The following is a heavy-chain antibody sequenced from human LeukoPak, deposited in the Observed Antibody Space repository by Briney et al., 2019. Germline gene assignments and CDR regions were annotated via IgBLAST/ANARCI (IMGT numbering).Heavy chain of an antibody. CDR3: ARDKGVWGSRYYSDY. J-gene: IGHJ4*02. CDR2: ISTSSTTI. V-gene: IGHV3-48*01. CDR1: GFTFSNYN. Sequence: GGSLRLSCAASGFTFSNYNMNWVRQAPGKGLEWVSYISTSSTTIYYADSVKGRFTISRDNAKNSLYLQMNSLRVEDTAVYYCARDKGVWGSRYYSDYWGQGTLVTVSS. D-gene: IGHD3-16*01.